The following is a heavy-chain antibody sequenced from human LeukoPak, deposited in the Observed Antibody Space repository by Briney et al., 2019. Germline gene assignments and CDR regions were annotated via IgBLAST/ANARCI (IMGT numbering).Heavy chain of an antibody. CDR3: ARGDSTYSSSALDY. Sequence: TGGSLRLSCATSGFIFSFYSMNWVRQAPGKGREWVSSINSSSSYIYYADSVKGRLTISRDNDKNSLYLQMSSLRAEDTSVYYCARGDSTYSSSALDYWGQGSLVTVSS. D-gene: IGHD6-13*01. CDR1: GFIFSFYS. J-gene: IGHJ4*02. CDR2: INSSSSYI. V-gene: IGHV3-21*01.